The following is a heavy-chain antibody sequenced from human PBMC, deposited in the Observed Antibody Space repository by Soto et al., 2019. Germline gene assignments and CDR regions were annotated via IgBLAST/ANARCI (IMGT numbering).Heavy chain of an antibody. Sequence: QVQLVESGGGVVQPGRSLRLSCAASGFTFSSYAMHWVRQAPGKGLEWVAVISYDGSNKYYADSVKGRFTISRDNSKNTLYLRMNGLRAEVTAVYYCARGAPGSIYGDYGYFDYWCQGTLVTVSS. J-gene: IGHJ4*02. CDR2: ISYDGSNK. D-gene: IGHD4-17*01. CDR3: ARGAPGSIYGDYGYFDY. V-gene: IGHV3-30-3*01. CDR1: GFTFSSYA.